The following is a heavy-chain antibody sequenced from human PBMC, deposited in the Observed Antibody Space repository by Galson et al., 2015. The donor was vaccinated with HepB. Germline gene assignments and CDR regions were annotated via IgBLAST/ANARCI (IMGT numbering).Heavy chain of an antibody. CDR1: GYSFTSYG. Sequence: SVKVSCKASGYSFTSYGMNWVRQAPGQGLQWMGWINPSTGKPTYAQGFTGRFVFSLDTSVNTAYVQINNLKAEDTAVFYCARAHSDYVPYYGMDVWGQGTTVTVSS. V-gene: IGHV7-4-1*02. D-gene: IGHD5-12*01. CDR3: ARAHSDYVPYYGMDV. J-gene: IGHJ6*02. CDR2: INPSTGKP.